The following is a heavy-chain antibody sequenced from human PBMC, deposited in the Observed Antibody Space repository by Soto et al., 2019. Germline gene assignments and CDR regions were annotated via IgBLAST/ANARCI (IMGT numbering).Heavy chain of an antibody. CDR1: EGTFSSYS. V-gene: IGHV1-69*06. D-gene: IGHD6-25*01. Sequence: QEELVQSGAEVKQPGSSVNVSCKASEGTFSSYSITWVRQAPGQRLEWMGEIIPLLGTANYAQKFQGRVTITGDKSTSTIYMGLSSLRSDDTAVYYCARDPVDLFGYMDVWGQGTTVTVSS. CDR3: ARDPVDLFGYMDV. CDR2: IIPLLGTA. J-gene: IGHJ6*02.